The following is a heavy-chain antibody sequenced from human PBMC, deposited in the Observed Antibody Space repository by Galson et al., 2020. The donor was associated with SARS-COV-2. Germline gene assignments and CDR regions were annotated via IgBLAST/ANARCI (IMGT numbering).Heavy chain of an antibody. D-gene: IGHD4-17*01. CDR2: IYYSGTT. Sequence: SETLSLTCTVSGGSISTTSYFWGWIRQPPGKGLVWIGTIYYSGTTYYNPSLRSRVTISVDTSTNQFSLKLNSVTAADTAVYYCARRGGTVTTQHFDRWGRGTLVTVSS. CDR3: ARRGGTVTTQHFDR. J-gene: IGHJ2*01. V-gene: IGHV4-39*01. CDR1: GGSISTTSYF.